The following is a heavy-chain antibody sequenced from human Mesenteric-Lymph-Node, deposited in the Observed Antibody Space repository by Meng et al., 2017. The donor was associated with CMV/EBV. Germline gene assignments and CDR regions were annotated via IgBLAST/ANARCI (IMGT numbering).Heavy chain of an antibody. J-gene: IGHJ4*02. V-gene: IGHV3-15*01. Sequence: GESLKISCAASGFTVSNAWMSWVRQAPGKGLEWVGRIKSNTDGGTTDYAAPVKGRFTISRDDSKNTLYLHTTSLKTEDKAVYYCTTELELSPFDYWGQGTLVTVSS. CDR1: GFTVSNAW. CDR3: TTELELSPFDY. D-gene: IGHD1-7*01. CDR2: IKSNTDGGTT.